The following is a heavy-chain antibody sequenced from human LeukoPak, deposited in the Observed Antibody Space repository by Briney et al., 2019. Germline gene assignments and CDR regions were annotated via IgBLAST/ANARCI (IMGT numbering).Heavy chain of an antibody. J-gene: IGHJ4*02. V-gene: IGHV1-46*01. D-gene: IGHD1-1*01. CDR3: VSAPNWNDVGGDY. CDR2: INPSGGST. Sequence: ASVKVSCKASGYTFTSYYMHWVRQAPGQGLEWMGIINPSGGSTSYAQKFQGRVTMTRDTSTSTVYMELSSLRSEDTAVYYCVSAPNWNDVGGDYWGQGTLVTVSS. CDR1: GYTFTSYY.